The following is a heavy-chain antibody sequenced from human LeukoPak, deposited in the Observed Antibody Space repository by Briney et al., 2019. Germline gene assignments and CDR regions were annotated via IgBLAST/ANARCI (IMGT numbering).Heavy chain of an antibody. CDR3: ARESHVTREDY. J-gene: IGHJ4*02. CDR2: ISANDGNT. D-gene: IGHD3-10*01. Sequence: ASXXVXCXAXXYTXTXYGISWVRQAPGQGLEWMGWISANDGNTDYPQKLQGRVTMTTDTSTSTAYMELRSLRSDDTAVYYCARESHVTREDYWGQGTLVTVSS. CDR1: XYTXTXYG. V-gene: IGHV1-18*01.